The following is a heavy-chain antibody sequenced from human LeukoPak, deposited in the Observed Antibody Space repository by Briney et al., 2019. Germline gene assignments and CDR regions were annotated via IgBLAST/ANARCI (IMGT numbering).Heavy chain of an antibody. Sequence: GGSLRLSCAASEFSVGSNYMTWVRQAPGKGLEWVSLIYSGGSTYYADSVKGRFTISRDNSKNSLYLQMNSLRAEDTAVYYCARDGGSYYPYFYYYYMDVWGKGTTVTVSS. CDR1: EFSVGSNY. D-gene: IGHD1-26*01. CDR3: ARDGGSYYPYFYYYYMDV. V-gene: IGHV3-66*01. J-gene: IGHJ6*03. CDR2: IYSGGST.